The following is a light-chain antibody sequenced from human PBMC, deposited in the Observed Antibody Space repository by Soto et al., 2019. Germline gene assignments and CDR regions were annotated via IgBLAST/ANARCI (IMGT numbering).Light chain of an antibody. V-gene: IGKV3-20*01. Sequence: EIVLTQSPGTLSLSPGERATLSCRASQSVSSSYLAWYQQKPGQATRLLIYVASSRATGIPDRFSASGSGTDFTLTISRLEPVDFAVYYCHQYDSSPLTFGGGTKVEIK. J-gene: IGKJ4*01. CDR1: QSVSSSY. CDR2: VAS. CDR3: HQYDSSPLT.